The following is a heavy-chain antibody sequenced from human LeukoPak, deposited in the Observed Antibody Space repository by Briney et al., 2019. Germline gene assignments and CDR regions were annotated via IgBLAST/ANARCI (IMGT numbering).Heavy chain of an antibody. CDR1: VSRFTGYW. CDR3: AVGLYDSSAFDI. CDR2: IDLGDSDI. J-gene: IGHJ3*02. V-gene: IGHV5-51*01. Sequence: GEPRKISCKGSVSRFTGYWIGWVRQMPGKGLEWMGIIDLGDSDIRYSTSFQARVTISADKSISTACLQWSSLKASDTAMYYCAVGLYDSSAFDIWGQGTMVTVSS. D-gene: IGHD3-22*01.